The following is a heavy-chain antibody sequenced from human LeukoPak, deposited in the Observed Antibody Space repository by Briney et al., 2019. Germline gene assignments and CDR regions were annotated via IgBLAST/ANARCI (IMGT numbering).Heavy chain of an antibody. V-gene: IGHV4-28*03. CDR2: IYYSGST. Sequence: PSETLSLTCAVSGYSITSSSWWGWIRQPPGKGLEWIGYIYYSGSTYYNPSLKSRVTISVDTSKNQFSLKLSSVTAADTAVYYCARDTVTTEKGFGFDPWGQGTLVTVSS. D-gene: IGHD4-17*01. CDR3: ARDTVTTEKGFGFDP. J-gene: IGHJ5*02. CDR1: GYSITSSSW.